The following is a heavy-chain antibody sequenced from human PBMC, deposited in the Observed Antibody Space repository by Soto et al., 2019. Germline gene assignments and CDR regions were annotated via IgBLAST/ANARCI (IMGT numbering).Heavy chain of an antibody. CDR1: GGSISSINW. J-gene: IGHJ4*02. D-gene: IGHD2-15*01. CDR3: ARHTPAISISDH. V-gene: IGHV4-4*02. CDR2: IYHSGST. Sequence: SETLSLTCAVSGGSISSINWWSWVRQPPGKGLEWIGEIYHSGSTNYNPSLKSRVTISVDKSKNQFSLKLSSVTAADTAVYYCARHTPAISISDHWGQGTLVTVSS.